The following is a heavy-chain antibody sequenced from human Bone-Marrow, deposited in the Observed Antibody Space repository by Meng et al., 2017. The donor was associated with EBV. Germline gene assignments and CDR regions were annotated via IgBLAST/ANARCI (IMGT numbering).Heavy chain of an antibody. D-gene: IGHD4-17*01. CDR3: TTGGARRYGDYDALDH. J-gene: IGHJ4*02. V-gene: IGHV1-69*01. Sequence: VQSGAVVQKPVAAKKVRCKVLGARFSNYSIFRGRQAPGEGLEWMRGIIPMLGTPNYAQELQDRVTIPADESTSTAYMELSNLIAEDTAVYYCTTGGARRYGDYDALDHWGQGTLVTVSS. CDR1: GARFSNYS. CDR2: IIPMLGTP.